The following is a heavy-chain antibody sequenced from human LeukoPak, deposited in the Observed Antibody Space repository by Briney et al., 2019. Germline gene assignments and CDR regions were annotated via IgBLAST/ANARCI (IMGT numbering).Heavy chain of an antibody. CDR2: IYSGGST. Sequence: GGSLRLSCAASGFTVSSNYMSWARQAPGKGLEWVSVIYSGGSTYYADSVKGRFTISRDNSKNTLYLQMNSLRAEDTAVYYCARGGLHNWFDPWGQGTLVTVSS. CDR1: GFTVSSNY. CDR3: ARGGLHNWFDP. J-gene: IGHJ5*02. V-gene: IGHV3-53*01. D-gene: IGHD2-21*02.